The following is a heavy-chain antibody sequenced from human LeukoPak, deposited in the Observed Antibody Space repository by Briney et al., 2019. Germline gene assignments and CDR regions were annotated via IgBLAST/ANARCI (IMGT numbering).Heavy chain of an antibody. Sequence: SETLSLTCTVSGGSINGYYWTWIRLPPGKELEWTGYMYYSGSTNYNPSLKSRVTMSVDTPKNQFSLKLSSVTAADTAVYYCARRATSGSPYYLDYWGQGTLVTVSS. J-gene: IGHJ4*02. CDR2: MYYSGST. V-gene: IGHV4-59*01. CDR3: ARRATSGSPYYLDY. CDR1: GGSINGYY. D-gene: IGHD3-10*01.